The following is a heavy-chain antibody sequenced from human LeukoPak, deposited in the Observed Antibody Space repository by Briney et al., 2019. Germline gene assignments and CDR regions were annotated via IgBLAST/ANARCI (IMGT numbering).Heavy chain of an antibody. D-gene: IGHD3-3*01. CDR1: GYTFTGYY. CDR3: AKRREYYDLIRFDY. CDR2: INPNSGGT. V-gene: IGHV1-2*02. Sequence: ASVKVSCKASGYTFTGYYMHWVRQAPGQGLEWMGWINPNSGGTNYAQKFQGRVTMTRDTSISTACMELSRLRSDDTAVYYCAKRREYYDLIRFDYWGQGTLVTVSS. J-gene: IGHJ4*02.